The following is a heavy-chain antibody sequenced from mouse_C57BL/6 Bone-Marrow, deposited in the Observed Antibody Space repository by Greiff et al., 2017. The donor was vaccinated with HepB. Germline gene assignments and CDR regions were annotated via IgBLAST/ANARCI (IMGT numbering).Heavy chain of an antibody. D-gene: IGHD1-1*01. CDR1: GFNIKNTY. CDR3: DYYGSSYGYYAMDY. CDR2: IDPANGNT. J-gene: IGHJ4*01. Sequence: EVKLEESVAELVRPGASVKLSCTASGFNIKNTYMHWVKQRPEQGLEWIGRIDPANGNTKYAPKFQGKATITADTSSNTAYLQLRSLTSEDTAIYYCDYYGSSYGYYAMDYWGQGTSVTVSS. V-gene: IGHV14-3*01.